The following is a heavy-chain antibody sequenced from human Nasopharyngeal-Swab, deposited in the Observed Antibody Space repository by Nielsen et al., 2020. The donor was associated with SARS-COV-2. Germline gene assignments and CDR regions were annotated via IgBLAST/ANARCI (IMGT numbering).Heavy chain of an antibody. Sequence: WVRQAPGQGLEWMGGIIPIFGTANYAQKFQGRVTITADESTSTAYMELSSLRSEDTAVYYCARGLTTVTTYYYCGMDVWGQGTTVTVSS. J-gene: IGHJ6*02. CDR3: ARGLTTVTTYYYCGMDV. D-gene: IGHD4-11*01. CDR2: IIPIFGTA. V-gene: IGHV1-69*01.